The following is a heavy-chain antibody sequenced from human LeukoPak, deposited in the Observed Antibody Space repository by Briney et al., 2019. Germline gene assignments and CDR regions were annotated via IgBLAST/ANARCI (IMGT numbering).Heavy chain of an antibody. V-gene: IGHV1-2*02. J-gene: IGHJ6*02. CDR1: GYTFTGYY. Sequence: ASVKVSCKASGYTFTGYYMHWVRQAPGQGLEWMGWINPNSGGTNYAQKFQGRVTMTRDTSIGTAYMELSSLRSDDTAVYYCARVQQQLFFDYYYGMDVWGQGTTVTVSS. CDR3: ARVQQQLFFDYYYGMDV. CDR2: INPNSGGT. D-gene: IGHD6-13*01.